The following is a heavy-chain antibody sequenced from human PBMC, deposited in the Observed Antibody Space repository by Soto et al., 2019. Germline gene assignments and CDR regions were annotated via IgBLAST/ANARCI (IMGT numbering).Heavy chain of an antibody. D-gene: IGHD6-13*01. CDR3: ARGRRSPYSSIWYLAMNNLNWLDL. Sequence: QVQLQQWGAGLLKPSETLSLTCAVYGGSFSGYYWSWIRQPPGKGLEWIGEINHSGSTNYNPSPKRGVTISVDRSKNKFSLNISSVTATEKAVYYCARGRRSPYSSIWYLAMNNLNWLDLWCQGSMVIVS. CDR1: GGSFSGYY. V-gene: IGHV4-34*01. J-gene: IGHJ5*02. CDR2: INHSGST.